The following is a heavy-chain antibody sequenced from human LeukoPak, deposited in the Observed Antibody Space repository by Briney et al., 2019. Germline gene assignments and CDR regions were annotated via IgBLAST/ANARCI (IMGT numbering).Heavy chain of an antibody. J-gene: IGHJ3*02. CDR3: ASASSGWDDAFDI. CDR2: IYYSGST. CDR1: GGSISTYY. Sequence: SETLSLTCTVSGGSISTYYWSWIRQPPGKGLEWIGYIYYSGSTNYNPSLKSRVAISVDTSKNQFSLKLSSVTAADTAVYYCASASSGWDDAFDIWGQGTMVTVSS. V-gene: IGHV4-59*01. D-gene: IGHD6-19*01.